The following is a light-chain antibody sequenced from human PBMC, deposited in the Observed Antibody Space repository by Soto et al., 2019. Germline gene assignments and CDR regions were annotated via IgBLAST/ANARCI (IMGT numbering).Light chain of an antibody. CDR2: EVS. V-gene: IGLV2-14*01. CDR1: STDVGGYNY. Sequence: QSALAQPASVSGSPGQSITISCPGTSTDVGGYNYVSWYQQHPGKAPKLIIYEVSNRPSGASNRFSGSKSGNTASLTISGLQAEDEADYYCSSYTSSSTYVFGTGTKVTVL. CDR3: SSYTSSSTYV. J-gene: IGLJ1*01.